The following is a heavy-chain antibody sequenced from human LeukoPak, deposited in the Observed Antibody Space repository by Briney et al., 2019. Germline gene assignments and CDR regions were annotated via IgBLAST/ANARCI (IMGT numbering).Heavy chain of an antibody. CDR1: GYTFTGYY. CDR2: INPNSGGT. V-gene: IGHV1-2*02. D-gene: IGHD3-3*01. J-gene: IGHJ5*02. Sequence: ASVKVSCKDSGYTFTGYYMHWVRQAPGQGLEWMGWINPNSGGTNYAQKFQGRVTMTRDTSISTAYMELSRLRSDDTAVYYCAREVADFWSGYYHNWFDPWGQGTLVTVSS. CDR3: AREVADFWSGYYHNWFDP.